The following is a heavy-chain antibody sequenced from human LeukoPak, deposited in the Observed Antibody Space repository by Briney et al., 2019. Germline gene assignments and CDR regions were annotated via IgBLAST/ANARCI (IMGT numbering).Heavy chain of an antibody. D-gene: IGHD5-12*01. CDR3: ARVSGGYDDY. Sequence: SETLSLTCTVSGGSISPYYWSWLRHPPGKGLEWIGYIYYSGSTNYNPSLRSRVTISVDTSKNQFSLKVNFVTAADTAVYYCARVSGGYDDYWGQGALVTVSS. CDR1: GGSISPYY. V-gene: IGHV4-59*01. CDR2: IYYSGST. J-gene: IGHJ4*02.